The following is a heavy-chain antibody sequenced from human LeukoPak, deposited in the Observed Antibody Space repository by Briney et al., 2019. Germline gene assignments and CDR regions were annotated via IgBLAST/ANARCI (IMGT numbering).Heavy chain of an antibody. V-gene: IGHV4-59*01. CDR3: ARGGYYGSGNDFGFDP. J-gene: IGHJ5*02. D-gene: IGHD3-10*01. CDR2: IYYSGGT. Sequence: SSETLSLTCTVSGGSISSYYWSWIRQPPGKGLEWIGYIYYSGGTNYKPSLKSRVTISVDMSKNQFSLKLSSVTAADTAVYYCARGGYYGSGNDFGFDPWGQGTLVTVSS. CDR1: GGSISSYY.